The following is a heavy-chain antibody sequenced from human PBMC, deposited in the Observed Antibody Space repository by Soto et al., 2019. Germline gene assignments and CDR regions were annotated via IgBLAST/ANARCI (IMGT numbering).Heavy chain of an antibody. D-gene: IGHD1-20*01. V-gene: IGHV1-24*01. CDR2: FDPEDGET. CDR1: GYTLTELS. CDR3: ATWITGTSTNFDY. J-gene: IGHJ4*02. Sequence: ASAKVSCKVSGYTLTELSMHWVRQDSGKGLEWMGGFDPEDGETIYAQKFQGRVTMTEDTSTDTAYMELSSLRSEDTAVYYCATWITGTSTNFDYWGQGTLVTVSS.